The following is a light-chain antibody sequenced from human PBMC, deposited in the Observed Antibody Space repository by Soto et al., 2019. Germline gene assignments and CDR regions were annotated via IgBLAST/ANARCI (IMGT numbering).Light chain of an antibody. CDR3: QVWDSSSDHVV. J-gene: IGLJ2*01. V-gene: IGLV3-21*02. CDR2: DDI. CDR1: NIGNER. Sequence: SYELTQPPSVSVAPGQTARITCGGNNIGNERLNWYQQKPGQAPVLVVYDDIDRPSGIPERFSGSDSGNTATLTISRVEAGDEADYYCQVWDSSSDHVVFGGGTKVTVL.